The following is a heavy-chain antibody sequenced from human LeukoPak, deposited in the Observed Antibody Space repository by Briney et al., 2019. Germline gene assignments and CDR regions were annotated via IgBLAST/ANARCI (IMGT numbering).Heavy chain of an antibody. CDR3: ARRRQYSGSYYGWYFDL. J-gene: IGHJ2*01. CDR1: GVSISSGGYY. D-gene: IGHD1-26*01. Sequence: SQTLSLSCTVSGVSISSGGYYWSWIRQHPGKGLEWVGYIYYSGSTYYNPSLKRRVNIPVDTSKNQFSLKLTSVTAADTAVYYCARRRQYSGSYYGWYFDLWGRGTLVTVSS. V-gene: IGHV4-31*03. CDR2: IYYSGST.